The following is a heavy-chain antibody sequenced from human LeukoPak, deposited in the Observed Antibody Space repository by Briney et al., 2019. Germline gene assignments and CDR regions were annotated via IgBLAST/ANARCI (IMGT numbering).Heavy chain of an antibody. CDR2: IWHDGSNK. CDR3: AKAAGYSSGWPFEY. J-gene: IGHJ4*02. V-gene: IGHV3-33*06. CDR1: GFTFNSYG. Sequence: GGSLRLSCAASGFTFNSYGIHWVRQAPGKGLEWVAVIWHDGSNKYYADSVKGRFTISRDNSKNTLYLHMNSLRAEDTAVYYCAKAAGYSSGWPFEYWGQGTLVTVSS. D-gene: IGHD6-19*01.